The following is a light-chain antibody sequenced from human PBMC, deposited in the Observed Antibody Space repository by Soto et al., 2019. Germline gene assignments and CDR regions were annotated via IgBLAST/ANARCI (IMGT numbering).Light chain of an antibody. CDR1: SSDVGSYNH. CDR2: DGS. CDR3: CAYAGSYTYV. J-gene: IGLJ1*01. V-gene: IGLV2-23*01. Sequence: QSALTQPASVSGSPGQSVTISCTGTSSDVGSYNHVSWYQQHPGKAPKFMIYDGSKRPSGVSNRFSGSKSGNTASLTISGLQAEDEADYYCCAYAGSYTYVFGAGTKVTVL.